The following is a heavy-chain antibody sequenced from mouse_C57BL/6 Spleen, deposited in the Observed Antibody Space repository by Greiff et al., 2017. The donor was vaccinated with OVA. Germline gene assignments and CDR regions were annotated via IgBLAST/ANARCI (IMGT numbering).Heavy chain of an antibody. J-gene: IGHJ2*01. CDR1: GYTFTSYW. CDR3: ARFYDGSYFDY. CDR2: INPSNGGT. V-gene: IGHV1-53*01. D-gene: IGHD2-3*01. Sequence: QVHVKQPGTDLVKPGASVKLSCKASGYTFTSYWMHWVKQRPGQGLEWIGNINPSNGGTNYNEKFKSKATLTVDKSSSTAYMQLSSLTSEDSAVYYCARFYDGSYFDYWGQGTTLTVST.